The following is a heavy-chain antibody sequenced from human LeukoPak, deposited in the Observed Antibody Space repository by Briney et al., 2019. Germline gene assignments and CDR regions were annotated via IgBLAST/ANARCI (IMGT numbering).Heavy chain of an antibody. Sequence: GGSLRLSCAASGFTFSSYSMNWVRQAPGKGLEWVSSISSSSSYIYYAGSVKGRFTISRDNAKNSLYLQMNSLRAEDTAVYYCARGLYQLLYHSTDYFDYWGQGTLVTVSS. D-gene: IGHD2-2*02. CDR3: ARGLYQLLYHSTDYFDY. J-gene: IGHJ4*02. V-gene: IGHV3-21*01. CDR2: ISSSSSYI. CDR1: GFTFSSYS.